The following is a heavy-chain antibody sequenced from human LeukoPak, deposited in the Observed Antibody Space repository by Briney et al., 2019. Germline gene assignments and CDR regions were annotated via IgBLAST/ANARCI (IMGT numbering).Heavy chain of an antibody. CDR1: GGSISSIGYF. CDR2: IYSSGNT. CDR3: ARVTYGSGNCYVYYYYMDV. D-gene: IGHD3-10*01. J-gene: IGHJ6*03. Sequence: PSETLSLTCTVSGGSISSIGYFWSWMRQPAGKGLEWIGHIYSSGNTNYNPSLKSRVTISIDTSKNQFSLKVTSVTAADTAVYYCARVTYGSGNCYVYYYYMDVWGKGTTVTVSS. V-gene: IGHV4-61*09.